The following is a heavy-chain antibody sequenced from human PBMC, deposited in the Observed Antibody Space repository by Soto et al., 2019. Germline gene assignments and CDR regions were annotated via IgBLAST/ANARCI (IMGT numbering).Heavy chain of an antibody. CDR1: GFYFSDYE. V-gene: IGHV3-48*03. CDR3: ARDSPQAELDY. CDR2: IARDGEIT. Sequence: PGGSLRLSCEASGFYFSDYEMNWVRQFQGEGLERVAYIARDGEITFYADSVEGRFVVSSDNAKNSLFLQMDRLTGDDTAVYFCARDSPQAELDYWGHGSLVTVSS. J-gene: IGHJ4*01. D-gene: IGHD6-19*01.